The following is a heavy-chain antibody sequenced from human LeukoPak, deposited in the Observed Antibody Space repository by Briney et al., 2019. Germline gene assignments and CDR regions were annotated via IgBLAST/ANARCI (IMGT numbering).Heavy chain of an antibody. D-gene: IGHD3-10*01. CDR1: GYTFTGYY. CDR2: INPNSGGT. Sequence: GASVKVSCKASGYTFTGYYMHWVRQAPGQGLEWMGWINPNSGGTNYTQKFQGRVTMTRDTSISTAYMELSRLRSDDTAVYYCARGASGTLRSFDWLTQEPLDYWGQGTLVTVSS. V-gene: IGHV1-2*02. J-gene: IGHJ4*02. CDR3: ARGASGTLRSFDWLTQEPLDY.